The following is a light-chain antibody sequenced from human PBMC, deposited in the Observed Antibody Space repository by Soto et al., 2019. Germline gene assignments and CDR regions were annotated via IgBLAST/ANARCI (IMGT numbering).Light chain of an antibody. Sequence: DIQMTQSPSSLSASVGDRVTITCRASQGIYNYLAWYQQKPGKVPQLLIYDASTLQSGVPSRFSGGGSGTDFTLTISSLEPEDFGVYYCQQRSNWPPVTFGGGTKVDIK. CDR1: QGIYNY. CDR2: DAS. CDR3: QQRSNWPPVT. V-gene: IGKV1-27*01. J-gene: IGKJ4*01.